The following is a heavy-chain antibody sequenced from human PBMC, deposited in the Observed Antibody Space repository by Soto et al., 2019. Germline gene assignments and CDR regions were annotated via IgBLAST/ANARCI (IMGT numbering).Heavy chain of an antibody. CDR1: GGSFSGYY. V-gene: IGHV4-34*01. CDR3: ARSLLPKDQYYYGSGSRSYLYYMAV. Sequence: SETLSLTCAVYGGSFSGYYWSWIRQPPGKGLEWIGEINHSGSTNYNPSLKSRVTISVDTSKNQFSLKLSSVTAADTAVYYCARSLLPKDQYYYGSGSRSYLYYMAVWGKGTTVTVSS. CDR2: INHSGST. D-gene: IGHD3-10*01. J-gene: IGHJ6*03.